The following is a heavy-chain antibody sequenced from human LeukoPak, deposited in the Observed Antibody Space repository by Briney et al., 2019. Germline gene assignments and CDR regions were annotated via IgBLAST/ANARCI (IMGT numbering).Heavy chain of an antibody. V-gene: IGHV3-30*04. Sequence: PGGSLRLSCAASGFTFSSYAMHWVRQAPGKGLEWVAVISYDGSNKYYADSVKGRFTISRDNAKNSLYLQMNSLRAEDTAVYYCARRLDYWGQGTLVTVSS. CDR1: GFTFSSYA. J-gene: IGHJ4*02. CDR3: ARRLDY. CDR2: ISYDGSNK.